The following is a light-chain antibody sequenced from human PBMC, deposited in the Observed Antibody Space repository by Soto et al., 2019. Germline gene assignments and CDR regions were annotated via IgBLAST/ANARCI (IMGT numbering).Light chain of an antibody. CDR3: QQYGSSTGT. Sequence: EIVLTHSPGTLSLSPGEGPTLPCRASLIVSSSYLALFQQEPGQAPRLXXYGXSSRATGSPDRLSGSGSGTDFTLTISRLEPEDVAVYYCQQYGSSTGTFGQGTKVEIK. CDR1: LIVSSSY. CDR2: GXS. J-gene: IGKJ4*01. V-gene: IGKV3-20*01.